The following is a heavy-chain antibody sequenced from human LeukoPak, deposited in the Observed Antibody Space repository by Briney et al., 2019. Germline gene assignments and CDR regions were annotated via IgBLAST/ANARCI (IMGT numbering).Heavy chain of an antibody. CDR3: TTDTEVGVVIIEGYYYYMDV. V-gene: IGHV3-15*01. CDR2: IKSKTDGGTT. CDR1: GFTVSSNY. J-gene: IGHJ6*03. D-gene: IGHD3-3*01. Sequence: PGGSLRLSCAASGFTVSSNYMSWVRQAPGKGLEWVGRIKSKTDGGTTDYAAPVKGRFTISRDDSKNTLYLQMNSLKTEDTAVYYCTTDTEVGVVIIEGYYYYMDVWGKGTTVTVSS.